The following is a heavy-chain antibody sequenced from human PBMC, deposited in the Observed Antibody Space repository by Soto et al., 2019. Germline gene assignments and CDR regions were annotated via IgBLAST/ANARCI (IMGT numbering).Heavy chain of an antibody. CDR2: MSNTGVP. CDR3: ARESGFCGPRCYRNNWFDP. V-gene: IGHV4-59*11. CDR1: GASISNHY. J-gene: IGHJ5*02. Sequence: SETLSLTCSVSGASISNHYWSWMRQSPGKGLGWIGLMSNTGVPTYNPSLQGRVNISPDTSNNRISLRLSSVTAADTAVYYCARESGFCGPRCYRNNWFDPWGQGILVTVSS. D-gene: IGHD2-21*01.